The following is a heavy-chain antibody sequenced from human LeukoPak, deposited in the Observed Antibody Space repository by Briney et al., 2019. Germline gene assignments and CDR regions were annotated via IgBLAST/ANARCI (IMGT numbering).Heavy chain of an antibody. CDR1: GGTFSSYA. J-gene: IGHJ4*02. D-gene: IGHD3-3*01. CDR2: IIPILGIA. Sequence: SVKVSCKASGGTFSSYAISWVRQAPGQGLERMGRIIPILGIANYAQKFQGRVTITADKSTSTAYMELSSLRSEDTAVYYCARKWYYDFWSGYRDWGQGTLVTVSS. V-gene: IGHV1-69*04. CDR3: ARKWYYDFWSGYRD.